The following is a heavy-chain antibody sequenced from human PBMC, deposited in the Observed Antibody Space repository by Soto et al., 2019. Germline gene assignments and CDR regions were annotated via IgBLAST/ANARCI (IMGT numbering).Heavy chain of an antibody. V-gene: IGHV4-61*01. D-gene: IGHD3-22*01. Sequence: SETLSLTCTVSGGSVSSGSYYWSWIRQPPGKGLEWIGYIYYSGSTNYNPSLKSRVTISVDTSKNQFSLKLSSVTAADTAVYYCARGGDYYDSSGCHFDYWGQGTVVTVSS. J-gene: IGHJ4*02. CDR1: GGSVSSGSYY. CDR2: IYYSGST. CDR3: ARGGDYYDSSGCHFDY.